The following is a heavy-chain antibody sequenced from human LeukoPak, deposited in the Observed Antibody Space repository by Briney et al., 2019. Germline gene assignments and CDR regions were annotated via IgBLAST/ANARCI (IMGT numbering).Heavy chain of an antibody. D-gene: IGHD6-19*01. V-gene: IGHV1-18*01. J-gene: IGHJ4*02. CDR1: GFTFNKYG. CDR2: ISTYNGDT. CDR3: ARDPSNTSGWYIYFDY. Sequence: ASVEVSCKASGFTFNKYGISWARQAPGQGLEWMGWISTYNGDTNYAQKFQGRVTLTTDTSTSTAYMELRSLRSDDTAMYYCARDPSNTSGWYIYFDYWGQGTLVTVSS.